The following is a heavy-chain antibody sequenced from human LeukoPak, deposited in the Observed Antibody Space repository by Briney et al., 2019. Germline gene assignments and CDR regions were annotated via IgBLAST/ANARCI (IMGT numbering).Heavy chain of an antibody. D-gene: IGHD4-23*01. J-gene: IGHJ4*02. CDR3: ARDYGGKFDY. CDR2: ISYSGNT. V-gene: IGHV4-59*01. CDR1: GGSFSGYY. Sequence: KPSETLSLTCAVYGGSFSGYYWSWIRQPPGKGLEWIGYISYSGNTKYNPSLKSRVTISVDTSKNQFSLKLSSVTAADTAVYYCARDYGGKFDYWGQGTLVTVSS.